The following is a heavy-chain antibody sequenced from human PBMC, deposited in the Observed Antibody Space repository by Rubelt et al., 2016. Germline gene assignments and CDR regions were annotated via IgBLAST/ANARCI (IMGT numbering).Heavy chain of an antibody. D-gene: IGHD1-26*01. J-gene: IGHJ2*01. Sequence: QVQLRQWGAGLLKPSETLSLTCAVYGGSFSGYYWTWIRQPPGKGLEWIGESNVRGSTNYNPSLKSRVTISVDTSKNHFSLNLVSVTAADTAVYYCARQVGSGKWYSDLWGRGTLVTVSS. CDR2: SNVRGST. V-gene: IGHV4-34*01. CDR1: GGSFSGYY. CDR3: ARQVGSGKWYSDL.